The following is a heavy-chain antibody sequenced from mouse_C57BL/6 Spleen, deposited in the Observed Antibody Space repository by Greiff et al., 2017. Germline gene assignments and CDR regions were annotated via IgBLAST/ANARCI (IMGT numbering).Heavy chain of an antibody. CDR3: ARIPYGYYAMDY. J-gene: IGHJ4*01. V-gene: IGHV1-61*01. CDR2: IYPSDSET. D-gene: IGHD1-1*01. Sequence: QVQLKQPGAELVRPGSSVKLSCKASGYTFTSYWMDWVKQRPGQGLEWIGNIYPSDSETHYNQKFKDKATLTVDKSSSTAYMQLSSLTSEDSAVYYCARIPYGYYAMDYWGQGTSVTVSS. CDR1: GYTFTSYW.